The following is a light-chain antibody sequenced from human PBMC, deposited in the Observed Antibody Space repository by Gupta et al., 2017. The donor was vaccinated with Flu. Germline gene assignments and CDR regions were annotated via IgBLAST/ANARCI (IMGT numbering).Light chain of an antibody. J-gene: IGKJ3*01. CDR3: LQGVTTPLT. Sequence: LSWYQQKPGKAPRLLISSASHLESGVPSRFRGDGSGTEFTLTIDSLQPDDFATYFCLQGVTTPLTFGPGTNVHIK. V-gene: IGKV1-39*01. CDR2: SAS.